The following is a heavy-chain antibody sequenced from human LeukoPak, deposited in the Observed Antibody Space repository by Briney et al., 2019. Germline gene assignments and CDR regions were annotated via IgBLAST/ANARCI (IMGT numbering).Heavy chain of an antibody. D-gene: IGHD5-18*01. CDR3: ARLSRGYGYGYGFDY. Sequence: SETLSLTCTVSGGSISSSSYYWGWIRQPPGKGLEWIGSIYYSGSTYYNPSLKSRVTISVDTSKNQFSLKLSSVTAADTAVYYCARLSRGYGYGYGFDYWGQGTLVTVSS. CDR2: IYYSGST. J-gene: IGHJ4*02. CDR1: GGSISSSSYY. V-gene: IGHV4-39*01.